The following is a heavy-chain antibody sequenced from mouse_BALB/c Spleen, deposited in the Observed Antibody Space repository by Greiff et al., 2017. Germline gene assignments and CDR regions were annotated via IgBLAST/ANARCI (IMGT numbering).Heavy chain of an antibody. CDR1: GFTFSSYT. CDR2: ISSGGSYT. D-gene: IGHD1-2*01. J-gene: IGHJ2*01. Sequence: DVKLVESGGGLVKPGGSLKLSCAASGFTFSSYTMSWVRQTPEKRLEWVATISSGGSYTYYPDSVKGRFTISRDNAKNTLYLQMSSLKSEDTAMYYCTRGNYGYDYWGQGTTLTVSS. V-gene: IGHV5-6-4*01. CDR3: TRGNYGYDY.